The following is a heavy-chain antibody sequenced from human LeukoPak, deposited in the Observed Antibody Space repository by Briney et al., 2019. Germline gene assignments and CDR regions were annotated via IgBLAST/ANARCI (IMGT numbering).Heavy chain of an antibody. CDR3: ARLRWGIYSSRDAFDI. Sequence: ASVKVSCKASGYTFTTNGVSWVRQAPGQGLEWLAWISPYDGHTNYTPDLQGRVTLSTDTSTSTAYMELTSLRSDDTAVYYCARLRWGIYSSRDAFDIWGQGTMVTVSS. CDR2: ISPYDGHT. D-gene: IGHD2-2*01. J-gene: IGHJ3*02. V-gene: IGHV1-18*04. CDR1: GYTFTTNG.